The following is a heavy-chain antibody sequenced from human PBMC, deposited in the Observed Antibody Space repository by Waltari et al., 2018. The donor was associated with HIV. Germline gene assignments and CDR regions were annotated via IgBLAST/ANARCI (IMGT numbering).Heavy chain of an antibody. CDR1: GFPFSNYW. CDR2: INTDGSTT. CDR3: ARGYCSGGSCSGFDP. Sequence: EVQLVESGGGLIQPGGSLRLSCTASGFPFSNYWMHWVRQAPGKGLVWVSRINTDGSTTNFADSVKGRFTISRDNAKNTLYLQMNSLRAEDTAVYYCARGYCSGGSCSGFDPRGQGTLVTVSS. J-gene: IGHJ5*02. V-gene: IGHV3-74*01. D-gene: IGHD2-15*01.